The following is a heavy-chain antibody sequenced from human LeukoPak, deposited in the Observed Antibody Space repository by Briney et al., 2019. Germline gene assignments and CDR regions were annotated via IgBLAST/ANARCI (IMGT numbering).Heavy chain of an antibody. J-gene: IGHJ6*03. Sequence: SETLSLTCAVYGGSFSGYYWSWIRQPPGKGLEWIGEINHSGSTNYNPSLKSRVTISVDTSKNQFSLKLSSVTAADTGIYYCVREAHIWEPTTGDWYYYMDVWGKGTTVAVSS. CDR1: GGSFSGYY. CDR3: VREAHIWEPTTGDWYYYMDV. CDR2: INHSGST. V-gene: IGHV4-34*01. D-gene: IGHD1-14*01.